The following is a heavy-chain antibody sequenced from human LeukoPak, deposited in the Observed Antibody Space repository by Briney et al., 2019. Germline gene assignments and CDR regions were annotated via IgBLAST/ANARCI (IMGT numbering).Heavy chain of an antibody. CDR1: GFTFGDYA. V-gene: IGHV3-49*04. Sequence: GSLRLSCTTSGFTFGDYALNWVRQAPGKGLEWVGFIRSKAYGGTTEYAASVKGGFTISRDDSKSIAYLQMNSLKTEDTAVYYCTRDRNIVVVPAVQGYWGQGTPVTVSS. D-gene: IGHD2-2*01. J-gene: IGHJ4*02. CDR2: IRSKAYGGTT. CDR3: TRDRNIVVVPAVQGY.